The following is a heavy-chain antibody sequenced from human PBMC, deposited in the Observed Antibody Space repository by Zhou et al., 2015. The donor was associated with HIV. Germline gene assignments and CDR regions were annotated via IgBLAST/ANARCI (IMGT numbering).Heavy chain of an antibody. Sequence: QVQLVQSGAEVKKPGSSVKVSCKASGGTFSSYAISWVRQAPGQGLEWMGGIIPIFGTANYAQKFQGRVTITADESTSTAYMELSSLRSEDTAVYYCARVRGVATTGYYYYMDVWGKGTTVTVSS. V-gene: IGHV1-69*01. CDR1: GGTFSSYA. D-gene: IGHD5-12*01. CDR3: ARVRGVATTGYYYYMDV. CDR2: IIPIFGTA. J-gene: IGHJ6*03.